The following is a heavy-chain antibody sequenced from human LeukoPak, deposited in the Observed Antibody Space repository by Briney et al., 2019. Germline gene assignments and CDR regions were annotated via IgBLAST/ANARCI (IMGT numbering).Heavy chain of an antibody. CDR2: ISSSSGTR. Sequence: PGGSLRLSCAASGFTFSRFSVNWLRQAPGKGLQWVSYISSSSGTRYYADSVQGRFTISRDNAKLYLQMNSLRAEDTAVYYCARRSTIFGGYYYMDVWGKGTKVIVSS. CDR3: ARRSTIFGGYYYMDV. CDR1: GFTFSRFS. J-gene: IGHJ6*03. D-gene: IGHD3-3*01. V-gene: IGHV3-48*01.